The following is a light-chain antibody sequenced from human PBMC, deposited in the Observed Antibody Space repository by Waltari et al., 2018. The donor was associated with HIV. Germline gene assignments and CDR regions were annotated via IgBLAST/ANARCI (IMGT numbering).Light chain of an antibody. CDR3: ETWGTGIQEV. CDR1: SGHSNYA. Sequence: QLVLTQSPSASASLGASVKLTCTLSSGHSNYAIAWHQQQPGKGPRYLMKLKSDGSHIEGDGTPVRCSGSGTGAERYLTISSLQSEDEADYYCETWGTGIQEVFGGGTKLTVL. V-gene: IGLV4-69*01. CDR2: LKSDGSH. J-gene: IGLJ3*02.